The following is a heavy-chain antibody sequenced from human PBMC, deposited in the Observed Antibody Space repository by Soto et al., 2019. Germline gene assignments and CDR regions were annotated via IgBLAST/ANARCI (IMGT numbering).Heavy chain of an antibody. CDR2: INHSGST. CDR3: ARGNELGYCSGGSCYSLDY. CDR1: GGSFSGYY. D-gene: IGHD2-15*01. Sequence: QVQLQQWGAGLLKPSGTLSLTCAVYGGSFSGYYWSWIRQPPGKGLEWIGEINHSGSTNYNPSLKSRVTISVDTSKNQFSLKLSSVTAADTAVYYCARGNELGYCSGGSCYSLDYWGQGTLVTVSS. V-gene: IGHV4-34*01. J-gene: IGHJ4*02.